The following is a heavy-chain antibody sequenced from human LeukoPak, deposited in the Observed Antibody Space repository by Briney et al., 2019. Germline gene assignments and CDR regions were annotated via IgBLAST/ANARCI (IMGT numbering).Heavy chain of an antibody. CDR3: ARESRYCSSTSCYLFDY. D-gene: IGHD2-2*01. V-gene: IGHV4-4*07. Sequence: SETLSLTCTASGGSISSYYWSWIRQPAGKGLEWIGRIYTSGSTNYNPSLKSRVTMSVDTSKNQFSLKLSSVTAADTAVYYCARESRYCSSTSCYLFDYWGQGTLVTVSS. J-gene: IGHJ4*02. CDR2: IYTSGST. CDR1: GGSISSYY.